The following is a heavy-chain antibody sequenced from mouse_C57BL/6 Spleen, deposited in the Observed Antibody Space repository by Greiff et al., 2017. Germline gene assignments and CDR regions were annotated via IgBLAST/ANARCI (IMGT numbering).Heavy chain of an antibody. D-gene: IGHD1-1*01. V-gene: IGHV1-80*01. CDR1: GYAFSSYW. CDR3: SRYYGSSPYYAMDY. J-gene: IGHJ4*01. CDR2: IYPGDGDT. Sequence: VQLVESGAELVKPGASVKISCKASGYAFSSYWMNWVKQRPGKGLEWIGQIYPGDGDTNYNGKFKGKATLTADKSSSTAYMQLSSLTSEDSAVYFCSRYYGSSPYYAMDYWGQGTSVTVSS.